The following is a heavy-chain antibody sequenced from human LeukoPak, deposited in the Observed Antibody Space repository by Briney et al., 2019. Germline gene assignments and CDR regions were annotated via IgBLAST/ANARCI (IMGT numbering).Heavy chain of an antibody. CDR3: AAQATSIAAAGTSLDAFDI. D-gene: IGHD6-13*01. CDR2: IYPGDSDT. CDR1: GSTFTSYW. J-gene: IGHJ3*02. V-gene: IGHV5-51*01. Sequence: LGGALQISCQGSGSTFTSYWIGWVRQVPGKGLEWVGIIYPGDSDTRYSPSFQGQVTISADKSISTAYLQWSSLKASDTAMYYCAAQATSIAAAGTSLDAFDIWGQGTMVTVSS.